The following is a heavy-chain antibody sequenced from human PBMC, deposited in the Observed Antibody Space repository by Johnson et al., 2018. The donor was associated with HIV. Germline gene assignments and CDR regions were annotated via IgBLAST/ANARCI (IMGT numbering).Heavy chain of an antibody. CDR2: ITWDGDST. CDR1: GFRFDDYA. V-gene: IGHV3-9*01. J-gene: IGHJ3*02. D-gene: IGHD3-16*01. CDR3: ARDPGWGAFDI. Sequence: EVQLVESGGGLVQPGRSLRLSCAASGFRFDDYAMHWVRQAPGKGLEWVSLITWDGDSTYYADSVKGRFTISRDNAKNSVYLQMNSLRAEDTAVYYCARDPGWGAFDIWGQGTVVTVSS.